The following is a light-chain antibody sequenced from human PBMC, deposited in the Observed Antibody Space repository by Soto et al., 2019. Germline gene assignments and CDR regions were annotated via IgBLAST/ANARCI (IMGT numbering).Light chain of an antibody. Sequence: EIVLTQSPGTLSLSPGGRATLSCRASQSVSSSYLAWYQQKPGQAPRLLIYGASTRATGIPARFSGSGSGTEFTLTISSLQSEDFAVYYCQQRGEWPPGATFGQGTRLEIK. V-gene: IGKV3D-20*02. CDR3: QQRGEWPPGAT. J-gene: IGKJ5*01. CDR2: GAS. CDR1: QSVSSSY.